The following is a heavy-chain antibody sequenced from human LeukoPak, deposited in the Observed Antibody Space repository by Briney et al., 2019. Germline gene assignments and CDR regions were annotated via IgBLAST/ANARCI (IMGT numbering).Heavy chain of an antibody. CDR2: VYHSGGA. J-gene: IGHJ4*01. D-gene: IGHD1-14*01. V-gene: IGHV4/OR15-8*01. CDR3: AYNRNFALDN. Sequence: SETLSLTCAVSGASIASHSWWSWVRQPPGKGLEWIGEVYHSGGANYKPSLKSRVTISVDTSRNHFSLKLTSVTAADTAVYFCAYNRNFALDNWGQGNPGHRLL. CDR1: GASIASHSW.